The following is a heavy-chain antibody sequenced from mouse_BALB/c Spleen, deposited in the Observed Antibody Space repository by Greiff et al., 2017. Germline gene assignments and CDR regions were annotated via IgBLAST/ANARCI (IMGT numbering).Heavy chain of an antibody. CDR3: ARREVRRETWYFDV. Sequence: EVHLVESGGGLVQPGGSLKLSCAASGFTFSSYGMSWVRQTPDKRLELVATINSNGGSTYYPDSVKGRFTISRDNAKNTLYLQMSSLKSEDTAMYYCARREVRRETWYFDVWGAGTTVTVSS. CDR2: INSNGGST. CDR1: GFTFSSYG. V-gene: IGHV5-6-3*01. D-gene: IGHD2-14*01. J-gene: IGHJ1*01.